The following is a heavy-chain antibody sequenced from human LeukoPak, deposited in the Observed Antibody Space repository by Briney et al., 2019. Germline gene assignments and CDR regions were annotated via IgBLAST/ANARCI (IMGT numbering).Heavy chain of an antibody. Sequence: PSETLSLTCTVSGGSISSGDYYWSWIRQPPGKGLEWIGYIYYSGSTYYNPSLKSRVTISVDTSKNQFSLKLSSVTAADTAVYYCASSPRGYCSGGSCYFFDYWGQGTLVTVSS. J-gene: IGHJ4*02. D-gene: IGHD2-15*01. CDR1: GGSISSGDYY. CDR3: ASSPRGYCSGGSCYFFDY. V-gene: IGHV4-30-4*01. CDR2: IYYSGST.